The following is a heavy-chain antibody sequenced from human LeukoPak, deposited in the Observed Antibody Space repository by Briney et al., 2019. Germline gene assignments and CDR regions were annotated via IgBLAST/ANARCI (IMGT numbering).Heavy chain of an antibody. CDR2: IGGSDSIV. CDR3: ARELVAGTFDH. D-gene: IGHD1-7*01. Sequence: GGSLRLSCGASEFNVNDYYMSWVRQAPGKGLEGISDIGGSDSIVAYAGSVEGRFTISRDIAKNSLFLQMNSLRPEDTAVYYCARELVAGTFDHWGQGILVTVSS. CDR1: EFNVNDYY. J-gene: IGHJ4*02. V-gene: IGHV3-11*01.